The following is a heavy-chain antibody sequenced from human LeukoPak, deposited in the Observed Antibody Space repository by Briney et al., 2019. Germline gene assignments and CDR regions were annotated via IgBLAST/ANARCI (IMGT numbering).Heavy chain of an antibody. CDR1: GGSISSYY. V-gene: IGHV4-59*08. Sequence: SETLSLTCTVSGGSISSYYWSWIRQPPGKGLEWIGYINYSGSTNYNPSLKSRVTISVDTSKNQFSLKLSSVTAADTAVYYCARTTSSGWTWGWGQGTLVTVSS. CDR3: ARTTSSGWTWG. J-gene: IGHJ4*02. D-gene: IGHD6-19*01. CDR2: INYSGST.